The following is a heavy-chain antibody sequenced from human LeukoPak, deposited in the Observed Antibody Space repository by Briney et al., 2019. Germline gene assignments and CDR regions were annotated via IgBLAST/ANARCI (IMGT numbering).Heavy chain of an antibody. D-gene: IGHD3-22*01. CDR3: ARKNYYYDTSDAGWFDP. Sequence: GGSLRLSCAASGLTFSNYWMSWLRQAPGKGLEWVANIKQDGSEKSYVDSVKGRFTISRDNAKNSLYLQMNSLRAEDTAIYYCARKNYYYDTSDAGWFDPWGQGTLVTVSS. J-gene: IGHJ5*02. CDR2: IKQDGSEK. CDR1: GLTFSNYW. V-gene: IGHV3-7*04.